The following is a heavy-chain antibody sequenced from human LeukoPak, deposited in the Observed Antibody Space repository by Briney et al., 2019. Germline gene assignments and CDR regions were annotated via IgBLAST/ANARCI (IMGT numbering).Heavy chain of an antibody. Sequence: SETLSLACTVSGGSINSGTFYWGWIRQPPGKGLEWIGSMYYDGSSYYNPSLKSRVTTSVDTSKNQFSLKLTSVTAADTAVYFCARRSDSGSDDGEDYFDYWGQGTLVTVSS. V-gene: IGHV4-39*01. D-gene: IGHD1-26*01. CDR1: GGSINSGTFY. CDR2: MYYDGSS. CDR3: ARRSDSGSDDGEDYFDY. J-gene: IGHJ4*02.